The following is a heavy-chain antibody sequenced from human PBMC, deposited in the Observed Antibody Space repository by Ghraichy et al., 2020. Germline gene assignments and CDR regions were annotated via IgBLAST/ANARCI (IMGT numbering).Heavy chain of an antibody. CDR3: ASPAIMSMVRGVIDFDY. CDR2: IYYSGST. Sequence: SETLSLTCTVSGGSISSSSYYWGWIRQPPGKGLEWIGSIYYSGSTYYNPSLKSRVTISVDTSKNQFSLKLSSVTAADTAVYYCASPAIMSMVRGVIDFDYWGQGTLVTVSS. CDR1: GGSISSSSYY. D-gene: IGHD3-10*01. J-gene: IGHJ4*02. V-gene: IGHV4-39*01.